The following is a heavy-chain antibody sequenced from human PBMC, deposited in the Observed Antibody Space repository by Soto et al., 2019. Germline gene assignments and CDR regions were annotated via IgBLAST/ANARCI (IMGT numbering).Heavy chain of an antibody. D-gene: IGHD3-10*01. Sequence: EVQLLESGGGLVQPGGSLRLSCVVSGFSLSTYVMSWVRQAPGKGLEWVSTVGRTTSTFYADSVRGRFTISRDNSNNALLLQMNSLRADDTALYYCAKGILREPPGTMAFEIWGQGTMVIVSS. V-gene: IGHV3-23*01. CDR3: AKGILREPPGTMAFEI. J-gene: IGHJ3*02. CDR1: GFSLSTYV. CDR2: VGRTTST.